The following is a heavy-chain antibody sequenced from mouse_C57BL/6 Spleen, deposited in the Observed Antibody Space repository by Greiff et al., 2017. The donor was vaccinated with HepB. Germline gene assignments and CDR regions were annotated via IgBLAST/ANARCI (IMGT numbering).Heavy chain of an antibody. J-gene: IGHJ2*01. Sequence: EVMLVESEGGLVQPGSSMKLSCTASGFTFSDYYMAWVRQVPEKGLEWVANINYDGSSTYYLDSLKSRFIISRDNAKNILYLQMSSLKSEDTATYYCARVAYGNYYFDYWGQGTTLTVSS. V-gene: IGHV5-16*01. D-gene: IGHD2-1*01. CDR1: GFTFSDYY. CDR3: ARVAYGNYYFDY. CDR2: INYDGSST.